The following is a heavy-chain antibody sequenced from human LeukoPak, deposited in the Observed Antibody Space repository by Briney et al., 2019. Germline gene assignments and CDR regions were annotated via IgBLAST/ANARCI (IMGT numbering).Heavy chain of an antibody. CDR3: ARSSGSFVY. V-gene: IGHV4-34*01. Sequence: KPSETLSLTSAVYGGSSTGHYWSWIRQPPRKGLEWIGETNHSGSTNYNPTLKTRVTISVDTPKNQSTLKLRSVSAAGTAVYCCARSSGSFVYWGQGTLVSVSS. CDR1: GGSSTGHY. J-gene: IGHJ4*02. D-gene: IGHD1-26*01. CDR2: TNHSGST.